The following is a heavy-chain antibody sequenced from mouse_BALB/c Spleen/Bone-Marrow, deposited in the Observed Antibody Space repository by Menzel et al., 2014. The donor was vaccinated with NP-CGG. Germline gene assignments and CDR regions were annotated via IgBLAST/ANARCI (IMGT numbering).Heavy chain of an antibody. Sequence: VQLQQSGPDLVKPGASVKMSFKASGYTFTSYVMHWVKQKPVHGLEWSGYINPYNVDTKHNEKFKGNATLTSDKSSSTAYMELSRMTPENSAVYYCAIPGTPGMTCYFDYWGQGTPLTVSS. J-gene: IGHJ2*01. CDR1: GYTFTSYV. CDR3: AIPGTPGMTCYFDY. CDR2: INPYNVDT. V-gene: IGHV1-14*01. D-gene: IGHD2-13*01.